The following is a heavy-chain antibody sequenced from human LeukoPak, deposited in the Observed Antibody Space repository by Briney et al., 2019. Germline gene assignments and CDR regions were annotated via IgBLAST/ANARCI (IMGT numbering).Heavy chain of an antibody. CDR1: GFTFSRNA. J-gene: IGHJ4*02. Sequence: GGSLRLSCAASGFTFSRNAIHWVRQAPGKGLEWVSYIAHHGSNKYYADSVKGRFTISRDNSKRTLYLQMNSLRADDRDVYYCAKDGSWSCTDWGQGTLVTVSS. D-gene: IGHD2-8*02. V-gene: IGHV3-30*02. CDR3: AKDGSWSCTD. CDR2: IAHHGSNK.